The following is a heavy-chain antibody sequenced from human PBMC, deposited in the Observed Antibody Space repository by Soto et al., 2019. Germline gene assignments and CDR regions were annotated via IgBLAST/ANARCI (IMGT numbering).Heavy chain of an antibody. V-gene: IGHV3-23*01. CDR1: GFTFSSYA. CDR2: ISGSGGST. Sequence: VGSLRLSCAASGFTFSSYAMSWVRQAPGKGLEWVSAISGSGGSTYYADSVKGRFTISRDNSKNTLYLQMNSLRAEDTAVYYCARSPDLPYYYYYMDVWGKGTTVTVSS. CDR3: ARSPDLPYYYYYMDV. J-gene: IGHJ6*03.